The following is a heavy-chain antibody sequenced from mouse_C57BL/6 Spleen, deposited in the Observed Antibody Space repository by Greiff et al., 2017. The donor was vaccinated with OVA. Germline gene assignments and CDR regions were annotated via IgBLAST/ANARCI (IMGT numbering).Heavy chain of an antibody. D-gene: IGHD1-1*01. CDR2: IYPSDSET. J-gene: IGHJ3*01. V-gene: IGHV1-61*01. Sequence: QVQLQQPGAELVRPGSSVKLSCKASGYTFTSYWMDWVKQRPGQGLEWIGNIYPSDSETHYNQKFKDKATLTVDKSSSTAYMQLSSLTSEDSAVYDCARGDYGTWFAYWGQGTLVTVSA. CDR3: ARGDYGTWFAY. CDR1: GYTFTSYW.